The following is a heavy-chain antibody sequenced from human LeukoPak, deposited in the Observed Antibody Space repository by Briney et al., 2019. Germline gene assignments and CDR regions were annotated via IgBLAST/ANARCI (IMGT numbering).Heavy chain of an antibody. CDR1: GFIFSSYD. CDR2: ISNDGNNK. Sequence: GGSLRLSCAASGFIFSSYDMYWVRQAPGKGLEWVAVISNDGNNKQYADSVKGRFTISRDNSKNTLYLQMNSLRAEDTGVYYCAKDLSWSGYSMGTNYNYGMDGWGQGTTVTVSS. D-gene: IGHD3-3*01. CDR3: AKDLSWSGYSMGTNYNYGMDG. J-gene: IGHJ6*02. V-gene: IGHV3-30*18.